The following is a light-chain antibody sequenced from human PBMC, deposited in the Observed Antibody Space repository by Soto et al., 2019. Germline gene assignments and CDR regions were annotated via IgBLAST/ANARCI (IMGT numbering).Light chain of an antibody. Sequence: LTQPASVSGSPGQSITISCTGTSSDIGGYNYVSWYQQHPGKAPKLIIYEVSNRPSGVSNRFSGSKSGNTASLTISGLQAEDEADYHCSSFTASATLDVIFGGGTKVTVL. CDR2: EVS. J-gene: IGLJ2*01. V-gene: IGLV2-14*01. CDR3: SSFTASATLDVI. CDR1: SSDIGGYNY.